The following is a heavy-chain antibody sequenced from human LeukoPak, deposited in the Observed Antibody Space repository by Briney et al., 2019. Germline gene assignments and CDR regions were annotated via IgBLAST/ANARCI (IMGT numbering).Heavy chain of an antibody. CDR1: GYTLTELS. J-gene: IGHJ3*02. CDR2: FDPEDGVT. Sequence: ASVKVSCKVSGYTLTELSMHWVRQVPGKGLEWMGGFDPEDGVTIYAQKFQGRVTMTRDTSISTAYMDLSGLRSDDTAVYYCARGFVVRGVSPIRPPLSGAFHIWGQGTMVTVSS. V-gene: IGHV1-24*01. D-gene: IGHD3-10*01. CDR3: ARGFVVRGVSPIRPPLSGAFHI.